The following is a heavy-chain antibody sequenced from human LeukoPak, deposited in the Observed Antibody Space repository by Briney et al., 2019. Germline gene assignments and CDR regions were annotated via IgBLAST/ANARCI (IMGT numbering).Heavy chain of an antibody. CDR2: IYYSGST. D-gene: IGHD1-26*01. J-gene: IGHJ4*02. V-gene: IGHV4-31*03. CDR3: ARASGSYSGDFDY. CDR1: GDSISRGGYY. Sequence: SETLSLTCTVSGDSISRGGYYWTWIRQHPEKGLEWSGYIYYSGSTYYNPSLKSRPTISVDTSKNQFSLKMNSVTAADTAVYYCARASGSYSGDFDYWGQGTLVAVSS.